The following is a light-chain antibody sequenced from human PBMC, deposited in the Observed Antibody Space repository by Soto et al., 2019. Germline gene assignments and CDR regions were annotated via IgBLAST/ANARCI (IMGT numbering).Light chain of an antibody. V-gene: IGKV3-15*01. CDR2: GAS. CDR3: QQYNNWWT. J-gene: IGKJ1*01. Sequence: EIVMTQSPATLSVSPGERATLPGRASQSVSSSLAWYLQKPGQAPRLLIYGASTRATGIPARFSGSGSGTEFTLTISSLQSEDFAVYYCQQYNNWWTFGPGTKVEIK. CDR1: QSVSSS.